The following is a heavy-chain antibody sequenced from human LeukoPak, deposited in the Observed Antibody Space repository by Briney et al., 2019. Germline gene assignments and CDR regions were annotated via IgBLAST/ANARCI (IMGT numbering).Heavy chain of an antibody. V-gene: IGHV3-30*18. CDR1: GFTFSSYG. D-gene: IGHD5-12*01. CDR3: AKDRYSGGYGVPFDY. J-gene: IGHJ4*02. Sequence: GGSLRLSCAASGFTFSSYGMHWVRQAPGKGLEWVAVISYDGSNKYYADSVKGRFTISRDNSKNTLYLQMNSLRAEDTAVYYCAKDRYSGGYGVPFDYWGQGTLVTVSS. CDR2: ISYDGSNK.